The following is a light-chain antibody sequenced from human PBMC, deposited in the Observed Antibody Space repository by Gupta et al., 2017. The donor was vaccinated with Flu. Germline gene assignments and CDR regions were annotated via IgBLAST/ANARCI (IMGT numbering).Light chain of an antibody. Sequence: SPSTRSASVGERVTITCRASQSVSSHLNWYQQKPEKAPRMLIYKATTVEKGVPYRFSGSGSGKEFTLTSSSLQHDDFATYYCQQDNSYWSFGQGTKVEIK. CDR2: KAT. CDR1: QSVSSH. J-gene: IGKJ1*01. V-gene: IGKV1-5*03. CDR3: QQDNSYWS.